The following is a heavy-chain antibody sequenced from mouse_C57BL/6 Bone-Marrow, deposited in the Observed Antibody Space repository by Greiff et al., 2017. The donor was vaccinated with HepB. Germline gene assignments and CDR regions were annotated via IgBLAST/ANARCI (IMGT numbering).Heavy chain of an antibody. Sequence: DVMLVESGGGLVKPGGSLKLSCAASGFTLSSYAMSWVRQTPEKRLEWVATISDGGSYTYYPDNVKGRFTISRDNAKNNLYLQMSHLKSEDTAMYYCARGGYYGSSFAMDYWGQGTSVTVSS. CDR3: ARGGYYGSSFAMDY. CDR2: ISDGGSYT. V-gene: IGHV5-4*03. J-gene: IGHJ4*01. D-gene: IGHD1-1*01. CDR1: GFTLSSYA.